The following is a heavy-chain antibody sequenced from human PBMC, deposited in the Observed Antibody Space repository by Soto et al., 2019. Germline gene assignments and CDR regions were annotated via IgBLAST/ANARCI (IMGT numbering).Heavy chain of an antibody. Sequence: PSETLSLTCAVSSGSISSSNWWSWVRQPPGKGLEWIGEIYHSGSTNYNPSLKSRVTISVDKSKNQFSLKLSSVTAADTAVYYCASVAGGPSGWLEPWGQGTLVTVSS. CDR1: SGSISSSNW. CDR2: IYHSGST. J-gene: IGHJ5*02. CDR3: ASVAGGPSGWLEP. D-gene: IGHD6-19*01. V-gene: IGHV4-4*02.